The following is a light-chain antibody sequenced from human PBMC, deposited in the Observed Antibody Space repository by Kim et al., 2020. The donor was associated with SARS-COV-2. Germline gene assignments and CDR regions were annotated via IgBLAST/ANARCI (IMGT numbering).Light chain of an antibody. CDR1: QDIGHY. CDR2: DAS. J-gene: IGKJ1*01. CDR3: QKYDGAPWT. Sequence: EIQMTQSPSSLSASVGDRVTLTCRASQDIGHYLAWYQQKPGKVPKLLLSDASTLRSGVPSRFSGSGSGPDFTLTINSLQPEDVATFYCQKYDGAPWTFGRGTKVDIK. V-gene: IGKV1-27*01.